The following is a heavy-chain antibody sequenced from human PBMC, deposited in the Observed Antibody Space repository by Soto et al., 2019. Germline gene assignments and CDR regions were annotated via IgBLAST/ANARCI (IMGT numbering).Heavy chain of an antibody. J-gene: IGHJ3*02. CDR1: GGPIRSTTYY. V-gene: IGHV4-31*02. CDR3: ARVYDSTGYPASVRAFDI. D-gene: IGHD3-22*01. CDR2: TYYTGST. Sequence: NPSETLSLTCTVSGGPIRSTTYYWSWIRQHPGKGLEWFGYTYYTGSTYYNPSLKSRVTMSVDTPKKQISLNLSSVTAADTAVYYCARVYDSTGYPASVRAFDIWGQGTKVTVSS.